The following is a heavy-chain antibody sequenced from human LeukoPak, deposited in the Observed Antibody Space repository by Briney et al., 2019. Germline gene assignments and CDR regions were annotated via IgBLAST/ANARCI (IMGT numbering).Heavy chain of an antibody. CDR3: ARDLGGQWLVQGYEGY. Sequence: PGGSLRLSCAASGFTFSSYAMSWVRQAPGKGLEWVANIKQDGSEKYYVDSVKGRFTISRDNAKNSLYLQMNSLRAEDTAVYYCARDLGGQWLVQGYEGYWGQGTLVTVSS. D-gene: IGHD6-19*01. CDR1: GFTFSSYA. J-gene: IGHJ4*02. V-gene: IGHV3-7*01. CDR2: IKQDGSEK.